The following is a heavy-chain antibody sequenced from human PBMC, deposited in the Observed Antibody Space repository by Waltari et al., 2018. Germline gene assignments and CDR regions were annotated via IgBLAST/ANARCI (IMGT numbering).Heavy chain of an antibody. CDR3: ATARDEHTAMVYFDN. CDR1: GFTVSSTH. Sequence: EVKLVESGGGLVHPGGSLRLSCAASGFTVSSTHMSWVRRAPGKGPEGVPIMYPAGSAYNADSVEGRFTMSRDISNNMVHLQMNRLRLEDSATYYCATARDEHTAMVYFDNWGQGTLVSVSS. D-gene: IGHD5-18*01. V-gene: IGHV3-66*02. CDR2: MYPAGSA. J-gene: IGHJ4*02.